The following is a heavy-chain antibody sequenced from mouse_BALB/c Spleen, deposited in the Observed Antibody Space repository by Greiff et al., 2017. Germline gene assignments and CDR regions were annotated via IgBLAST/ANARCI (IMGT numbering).Heavy chain of an antibody. D-gene: IGHD2-4*01. V-gene: IGHV14-4*02. CDR2: IDPENGDT. J-gene: IGHJ4*01. CDR1: GFNIKDYY. CDR3: RPTMITKDYAMDY. Sequence: VQLQQSGAELVRSGASVKLSCTASGFNIKDYYMHWVKQRPEQGLEWIGWIDPENGDTEYAPKFQGKATMTADTSSNTAYLQLSSLTSEDTAVYYCRPTMITKDYAMDYWGQGTSVTVSS.